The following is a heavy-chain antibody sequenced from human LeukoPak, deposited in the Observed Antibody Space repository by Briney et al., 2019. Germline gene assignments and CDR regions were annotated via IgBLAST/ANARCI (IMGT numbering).Heavy chain of an antibody. J-gene: IGHJ4*02. V-gene: IGHV3-43*01. CDR1: GFTFDDYT. D-gene: IGHD3-22*01. Sequence: GGSLRLSWAASGFTFDDYTMHWVRQAPGKVLEWVSLIIREGGSTYYADSVKGRFTISRDNSKNSLYLQVNSLRTEDTALYYCAKDITYYYDSSGENLPDYWGQGTLVTVSS. CDR3: AKDITYYYDSSGENLPDY. CDR2: IIREGGST.